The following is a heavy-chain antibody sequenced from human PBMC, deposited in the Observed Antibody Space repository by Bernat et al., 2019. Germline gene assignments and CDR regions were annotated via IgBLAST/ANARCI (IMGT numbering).Heavy chain of an antibody. CDR3: ARGRITMVQGSAGFDP. V-gene: IGHV3-33*01. D-gene: IGHD3-10*01. Sequence: QVQLVESGGGVVQPGRSLRLSCAASGFTFSSYGMHWVRQAPGKGLELVAVIWYDGSNKYYADSVKGRFTISRDNSKNTLYLQMNSLRAEDTAVYYCARGRITMVQGSAGFDPWGQGTLVTVSS. CDR1: GFTFSSYG. CDR2: IWYDGSNK. J-gene: IGHJ5*02.